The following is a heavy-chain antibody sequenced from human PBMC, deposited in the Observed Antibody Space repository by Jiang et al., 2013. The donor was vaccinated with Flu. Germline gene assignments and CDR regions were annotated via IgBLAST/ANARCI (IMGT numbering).Heavy chain of an antibody. D-gene: IGHD4-17*01. CDR3: AIKSDHYVEAFDI. V-gene: IGHV3-11*06. CDR2: ISSSSSYT. Sequence: LVEVWGGLGQASEGPSRLSCAASGFTFSDYYMSWIRQAPGKGLEWVSYISSSSSYTNYADSVKGRFTISRDNAKNSLYLQMNSLRAEDTAVYYCAIKSDHYVEAFDIWGQGTMVTVSS. CDR1: GFTFSDYY. J-gene: IGHJ3*02.